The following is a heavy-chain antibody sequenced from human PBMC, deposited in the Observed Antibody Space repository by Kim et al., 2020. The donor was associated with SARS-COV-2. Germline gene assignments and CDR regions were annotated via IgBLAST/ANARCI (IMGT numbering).Heavy chain of an antibody. V-gene: IGHV3-23*01. CDR3: AKEYVDCDY. J-gene: IGHJ4*02. Sequence: GGSLRLSCAASGFTFSNYAMTWVRQAPGKGLEWVSAITGSGGRTYYADSVKGRFTISRDNSKNTLYLQMNSLRAEDTAVYYCAKEYVDCDYWGQGTLVTVSS. CDR2: ITGSGGRT. D-gene: IGHD2-21*01. CDR1: GFTFSNYA.